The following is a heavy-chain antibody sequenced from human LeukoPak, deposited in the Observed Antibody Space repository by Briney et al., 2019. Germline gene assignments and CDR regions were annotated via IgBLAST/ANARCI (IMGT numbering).Heavy chain of an antibody. CDR2: INPNSGGT. CDR1: GYTFTGYY. Sequence: VASVKVSCKASGYTFTGYYMHWVRQAPGQGLEWMGWINPNSGGTNYAQKFQGRVTMTRDTSTSTVYMELSSLRSEDTAVYYCARGLLRYFDWPIGYWGQGTLVTVSS. V-gene: IGHV1-2*02. J-gene: IGHJ4*02. D-gene: IGHD3-9*01. CDR3: ARGLLRYFDWPIGY.